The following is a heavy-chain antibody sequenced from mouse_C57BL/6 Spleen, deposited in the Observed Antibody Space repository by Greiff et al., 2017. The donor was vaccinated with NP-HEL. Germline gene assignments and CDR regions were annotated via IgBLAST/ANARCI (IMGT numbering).Heavy chain of an antibody. Sequence: EVQRVESGEGLVKPGGSLKLSCAASGFTFSSYAMSWVRQTPEKRLEWVAYISSGGDYIYYADTVKGRFTISRDNARNTLYLQMSSLKSEDTAMYYCTRDEGSIVTTRGFAYWGQGTLVTVSA. V-gene: IGHV5-9-1*02. CDR3: TRDEGSIVTTRGFAY. D-gene: IGHD2-5*01. CDR1: GFTFSSYA. J-gene: IGHJ3*01. CDR2: ISSGGDYI.